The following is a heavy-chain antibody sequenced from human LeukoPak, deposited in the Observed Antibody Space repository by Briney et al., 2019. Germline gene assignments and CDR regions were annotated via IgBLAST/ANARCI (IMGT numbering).Heavy chain of an antibody. CDR2: IIPIFGTA. J-gene: IGHJ1*01. D-gene: IGHD4-17*01. CDR1: GGTFSSYA. CDR3: SRVSTVTTFEYFQH. V-gene: IGHV1-69*05. Sequence: SVKVSCKASGGTFSSYAISWVRQAPGQGLEWMGRIIPIFGTANYAQKFQGRVTITTDESTSTAYMELSSLRSEDTAVYYCSRVSTVTTFEYFQHWGQGTLVTVSS.